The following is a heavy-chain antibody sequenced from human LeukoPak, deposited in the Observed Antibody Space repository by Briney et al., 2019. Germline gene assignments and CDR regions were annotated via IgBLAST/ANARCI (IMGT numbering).Heavy chain of an antibody. J-gene: IGHJ6*02. CDR1: GGSISSYY. V-gene: IGHV4-59*01. Sequence: SETLSLTCTVSGGSISSYYWSWIRQPPGKGLEWIGYIYYSGSTNYNPSLKSRVTISVDTSKNQFSLKLSSVTAADTAVHYCARELMVRGVFYGMDVWGQGTTVTVSS. D-gene: IGHD3-10*01. CDR2: IYYSGST. CDR3: ARELMVRGVFYGMDV.